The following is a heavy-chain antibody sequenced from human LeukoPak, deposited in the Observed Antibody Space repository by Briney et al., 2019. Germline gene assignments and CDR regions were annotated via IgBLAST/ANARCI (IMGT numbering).Heavy chain of an antibody. CDR2: IKGDESEK. D-gene: IGHD4-11*01. CDR3: ARGGATTGRFDY. V-gene: IGHV3-7*01. CDR1: GFAFSTYW. Sequence: AGGYLRLYCAASGFAFSTYWMSWVRQAPGNGLEWVANIKGDESEKYYVDSVKGRFTISRDNAKNSLYLQMDSLRTDDTAVYYCARGGATTGRFDYWGQGTLVTGSS. J-gene: IGHJ4*02.